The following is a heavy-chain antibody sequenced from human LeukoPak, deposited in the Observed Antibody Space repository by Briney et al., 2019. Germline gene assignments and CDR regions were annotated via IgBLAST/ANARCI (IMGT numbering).Heavy chain of an antibody. V-gene: IGHV1-45*02. D-gene: IGHD6-13*01. Sequence: ASVKVSCMASGYTFTYRYLHWVRQAPGQALEWMGWITPFNGNTNYAQKFQDRVTITRDRSMSTAYMELSSLRSEDTAMYYCASTSSGSSWSYGMDVWGQGTTVTVSS. J-gene: IGHJ6*02. CDR1: GYTFTYRY. CDR3: ASTSSGSSWSYGMDV. CDR2: ITPFNGNT.